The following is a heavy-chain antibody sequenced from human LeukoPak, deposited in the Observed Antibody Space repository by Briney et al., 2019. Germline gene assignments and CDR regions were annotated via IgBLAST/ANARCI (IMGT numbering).Heavy chain of an antibody. Sequence: PGGSLRLSCAASGFIFSSYPMNWVRQPPGKGLEWLSSISGNGYTTYYADSVKGRFTVSRDNSKNTLFLQMNSLRAEDTAVYFCAKGVSSPLYYFDYWGQGALVTVSS. CDR1: GFIFSSYP. D-gene: IGHD6-13*01. J-gene: IGHJ4*02. CDR2: ISGNGYTT. CDR3: AKGVSSPLYYFDY. V-gene: IGHV3-23*01.